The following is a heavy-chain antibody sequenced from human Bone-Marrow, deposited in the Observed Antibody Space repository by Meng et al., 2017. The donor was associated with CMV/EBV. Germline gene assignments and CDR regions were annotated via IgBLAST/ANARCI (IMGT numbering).Heavy chain of an antibody. CDR2: ISGSGGST. CDR1: GFTFSSYA. D-gene: IGHD3-3*01. V-gene: IGHV3-23*01. J-gene: IGHJ6*02. CDR3: AKDLQYYDFWSGYYTPGYGMDV. Sequence: GESLKISCAASGFTFSSYAMSWVRQAPGKGLEWVSAISGSGGSTYYADSVKGRFTISRDNSKNTLYLQMNSLRAEDTAVYYCAKDLQYYDFWSGYYTPGYGMDVWGQGTTVTVSS.